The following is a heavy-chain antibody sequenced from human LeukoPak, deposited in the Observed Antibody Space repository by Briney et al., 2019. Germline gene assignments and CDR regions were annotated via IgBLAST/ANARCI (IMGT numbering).Heavy chain of an antibody. J-gene: IGHJ4*02. Sequence: SETLSLTCAVYGGSLSGAYWSWIRQSPGKGLEWIGEINQSGSTTYNPSLKSRVTISVDTSKNQFSLKLSSVTAADTAVYYCARWGLGSSRDVFENWGQGTLVTVSS. CDR1: GGSLSGAY. CDR2: INQSGST. CDR3: ARWGLGSSRDVFEN. V-gene: IGHV4-34*01. D-gene: IGHD6-13*01.